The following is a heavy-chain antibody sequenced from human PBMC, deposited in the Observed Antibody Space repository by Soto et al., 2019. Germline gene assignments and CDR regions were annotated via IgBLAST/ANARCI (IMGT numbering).Heavy chain of an antibody. Sequence: QVQLVESGGGVVQPGRSLRLSCAASGFTFSSYAMHWVRQAPGKGLEWVAVISYDGSNKYYADSVKGRFTISRDNSKNTLYLQMNSLRAEDTAVYYCARDSFSGWYTSYFDYWGQGTLVTVSS. CDR2: ISYDGSNK. D-gene: IGHD6-19*01. V-gene: IGHV3-30-3*01. CDR1: GFTFSSYA. CDR3: ARDSFSGWYTSYFDY. J-gene: IGHJ4*02.